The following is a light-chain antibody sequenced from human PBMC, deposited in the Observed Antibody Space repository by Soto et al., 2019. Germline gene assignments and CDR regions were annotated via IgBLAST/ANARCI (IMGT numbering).Light chain of an antibody. CDR2: VAS. Sequence: EIVMTQSPATLSVSPGERATLSCRASQSVSSNLAWYQQKPGQTPKLLIYVASTRATGIPARFSGGGSGTDFTLTISSLKSEDFAVYYCQQYNVWPLTFGGGTKVEFK. V-gene: IGKV3-15*01. CDR3: QQYNVWPLT. CDR1: QSVSSN. J-gene: IGKJ4*01.